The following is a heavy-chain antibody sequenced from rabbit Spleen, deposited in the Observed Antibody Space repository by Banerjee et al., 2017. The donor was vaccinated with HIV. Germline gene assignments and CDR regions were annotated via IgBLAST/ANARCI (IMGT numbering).Heavy chain of an antibody. V-gene: IGHV1S45*01. CDR3: ARFYAGYGDFGYAAM. Sequence: QQQLVESGGGLVKPGASLTLTCKASGFSFNDDYVMCWVRQSPGKGLEWIACIYTGSSGSTYYASWATGRFTCSKTSSTTVTLQMTSLTAADTATYFCARFYAGYGDFGYAAMWGQGTLVTVS. D-gene: IGHD7-1*01. CDR2: IYTGSSGST. CDR1: GFSFNDDYV. J-gene: IGHJ3*01.